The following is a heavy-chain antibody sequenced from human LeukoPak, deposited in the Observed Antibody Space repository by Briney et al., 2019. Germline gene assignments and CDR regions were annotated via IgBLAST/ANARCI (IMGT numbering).Heavy chain of an antibody. D-gene: IGHD3-22*01. J-gene: IGHJ3*02. V-gene: IGHV3-23*01. CDR1: GFTFSSYA. CDR3: AKDLHYYDSSGYSKWDAFDI. CDR2: ISGSGGST. Sequence: PGGSLRLSCAASGFTFSSYAMSWVRQAPGKGLEWVSAISGSGGSTYYADSVKGRFTISRDNSKNTLYLQMNSLRAEDTAVYYCAKDLHYYDSSGYSKWDAFDIWGQGTMVTVSS.